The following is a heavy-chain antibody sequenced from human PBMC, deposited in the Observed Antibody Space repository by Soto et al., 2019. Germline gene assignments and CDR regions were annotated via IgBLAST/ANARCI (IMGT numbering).Heavy chain of an antibody. Sequence: GGSLRLSCAASGFTLSGYYMSWIRHAPGKGQEWISYISPTSTYTSYVDSVKGRFTIFRDNIKNSLYLQMSSLRVEGTAVYFCARGHNWCDPWGQGTMGTAAS. CDR2: ISPTSTYT. J-gene: IGHJ5*01. V-gene: IGHV3-11*05. CDR1: GFTLSGYY. CDR3: ARGHNWCDP.